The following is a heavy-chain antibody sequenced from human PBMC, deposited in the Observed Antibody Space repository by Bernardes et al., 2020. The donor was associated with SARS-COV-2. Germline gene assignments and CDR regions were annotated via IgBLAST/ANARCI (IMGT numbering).Heavy chain of an antibody. D-gene: IGHD1-1*01. J-gene: IGHJ2*01. CDR1: GASITSGTFY. CDR2: IYNNGNT. V-gene: IGHV4-31*03. CDR3: ARKQLRDWYFDL. Sequence: SETLSLTCSVSGASITSGTFYWSWIRQLPGKGLEWIGNIYNNGNTYYSPSLKSRISMSLDTSKNQFSLTLSSVTAADTALYYCARKQLRDWYFDLWGRGALATVSS.